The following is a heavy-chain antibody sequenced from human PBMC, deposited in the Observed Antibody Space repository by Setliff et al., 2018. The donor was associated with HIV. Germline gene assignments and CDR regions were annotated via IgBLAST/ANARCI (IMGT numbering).Heavy chain of an antibody. CDR3: ARDGSWGSGFDH. J-gene: IGHJ4*02. D-gene: IGHD2-15*01. CDR1: GYTFTGYY. V-gene: IGHV1-2*06. Sequence: ASVKVSCKASGYTFTGYYMHWVRQAPGQGLEWMGRINPNSGGTNYAQKFQGRVTMTRDTSISTAYMELSRLRSDDTAVYYCARDGSWGSGFDHWGQGTQVTVSS. CDR2: INPNSGGT.